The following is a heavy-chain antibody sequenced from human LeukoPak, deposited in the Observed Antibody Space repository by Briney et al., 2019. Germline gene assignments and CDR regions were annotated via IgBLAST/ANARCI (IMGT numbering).Heavy chain of an antibody. V-gene: IGHV4-30-4*08. CDR1: GGSISSGDYY. J-gene: IGHJ4*02. Sequence: PSETLSLTCTVSGGSISSGDYYWSWIRQPPGKGLEWIGYIYYSGSTYYNPPLKSRVTISVDTSKNQFSLKLSSVTAADTAVYYCARGTDYYDSSGFDYWGQGTLVTVSS. D-gene: IGHD3-22*01. CDR2: IYYSGST. CDR3: ARGTDYYDSSGFDY.